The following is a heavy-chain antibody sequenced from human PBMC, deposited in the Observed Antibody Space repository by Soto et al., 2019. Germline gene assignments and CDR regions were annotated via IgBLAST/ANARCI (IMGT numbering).Heavy chain of an antibody. CDR2: IYPGDSDT. CDR1: GYNFTTYW. V-gene: IGHV5-51*01. CDR3: ARSRRGAYSSGWYSPSGYYNYGIDV. Sequence: LGESLKISCKASGYNFTTYWIGWVRKMPGKGLEWMGIIYPGDSDTKYSPSLQGQVSISADTSISTAYLQWTSLKASDTAMYYCARSRRGAYSSGWYSPSGYYNYGIDVWGQGTKVTVSS. J-gene: IGHJ6*02. D-gene: IGHD6-19*01.